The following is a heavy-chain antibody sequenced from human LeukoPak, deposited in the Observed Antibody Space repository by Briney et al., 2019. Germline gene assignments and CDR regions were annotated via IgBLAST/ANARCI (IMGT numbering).Heavy chain of an antibody. CDR2: INAGNGNT. CDR1: GYTFTSYA. CDR3: ARSSMVRTFDY. D-gene: IGHD3-10*01. Sequence: ASVKVSCKASGYTFTSYAMHWVHQAPGQRLEWMGWINAGNGNTKYSQKFQGRVTITRDTSASTAYMELSSLRSEDTAVYYCARSSMVRTFDYWGQGTLVTVSS. V-gene: IGHV1-3*01. J-gene: IGHJ4*02.